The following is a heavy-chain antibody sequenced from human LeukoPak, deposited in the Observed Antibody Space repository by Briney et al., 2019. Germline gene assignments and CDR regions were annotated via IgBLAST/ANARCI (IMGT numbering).Heavy chain of an antibody. V-gene: IGHV6-1*01. CDR2: TYYRSKWYN. J-gene: IGHJ4*02. CDR1: GDSVSSSSAA. Sequence: SETLSLTCAISGDSVSSSSAAWNWIRQSPSRGLEWLGRTYYRSKWYNDYAVYVRGRITINPDTSKNQFSLQLNSVTPEDTAVYYCARDVHPGSPRAIFDYWGQGTLVTVSS. CDR3: ARDVHPGSPRAIFDY. D-gene: IGHD1-26*01.